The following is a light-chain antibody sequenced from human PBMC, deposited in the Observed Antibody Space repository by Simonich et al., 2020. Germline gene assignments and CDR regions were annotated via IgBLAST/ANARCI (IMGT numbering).Light chain of an antibody. J-gene: IGLJ2*01. Sequence: QSALTQPASVSGSPGQSITISCTGTSSDVGGYNYVSWYQQHTGKAPKLMLYDFSKRPSGGSNRFSGSKSGNTASLTISGLQAEDEADYYCSSYTSSSTLVFGGGTKLTVL. CDR2: DFS. V-gene: IGLV2-14*01. CDR1: SSDVGGYNY. CDR3: SSYTSSSTLV.